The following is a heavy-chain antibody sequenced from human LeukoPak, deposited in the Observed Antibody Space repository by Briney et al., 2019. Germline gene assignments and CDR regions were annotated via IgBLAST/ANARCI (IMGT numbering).Heavy chain of an antibody. J-gene: IGHJ4*03. CDR3: ARGATISETGYFDF. CDR1: GGSFSRYY. V-gene: IGHV4-34*01. CDR2: IDHRGDT. Sequence: SESLSLTCAVYGGSFSRYYWSWLRQSPGKGLEWIAEIDHRGDTNYNPSVKSRVTISVDTSKNQFSLKVRSLSAADTAVYYCARGATISETGYFDFWGQGTLVTVSS. D-gene: IGHD5-24*01.